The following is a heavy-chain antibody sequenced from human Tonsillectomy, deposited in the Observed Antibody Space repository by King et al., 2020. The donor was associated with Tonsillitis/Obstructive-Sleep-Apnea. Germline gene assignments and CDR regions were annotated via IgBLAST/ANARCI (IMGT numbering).Heavy chain of an antibody. CDR3: ARDGGDCTSTSCYPHGSGGYSYMDV. D-gene: IGHD2-2*01. Sequence: QVQLVESGAEVKKPGASVKVSCKASGYTFTSYYMHWVRQAPGQGLEWMGIINPSGGSTSYAQKFQGRVTMTRDTSTSTVYMELSSLRSEDTAVYYCARDGGDCTSTSCYPHGSGGYSYMDVWGKGTTVTVSS. J-gene: IGHJ6*03. CDR1: GYTFTSYY. V-gene: IGHV1-46*01. CDR2: INPSGGST.